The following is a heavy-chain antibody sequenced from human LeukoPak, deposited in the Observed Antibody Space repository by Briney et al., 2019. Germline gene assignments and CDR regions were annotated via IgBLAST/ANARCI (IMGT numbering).Heavy chain of an antibody. CDR2: IYYSGST. CDR1: GFTFSSYS. CDR3: ARGGSYYAY. J-gene: IGHJ4*02. Sequence: GSLRLSCAASGFTFSSYSMNWVRQAPGKGLEWIGYIYYSGSTNYNPSLKSRVTISVDTSKNQFSLKLSSVTAADTAVYYCARGGSYYAYWGQGTLVTVSS. D-gene: IGHD1-26*01. V-gene: IGHV4-59*01.